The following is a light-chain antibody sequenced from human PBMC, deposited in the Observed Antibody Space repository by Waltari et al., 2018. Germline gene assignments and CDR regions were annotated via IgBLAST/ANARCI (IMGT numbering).Light chain of an antibody. Sequence: DIQMTQPPSTLSASVGDRVTITCRPSQSISSWLAWYQQKPGKAPKLLIYDASSLESGVPSRFSGSGSGTEFTLTISSLQPDDFATYYCQQYNSYSPYTFGQGTKLEIK. CDR1: QSISSW. V-gene: IGKV1-5*01. CDR2: DAS. J-gene: IGKJ2*01. CDR3: QQYNSYSPYT.